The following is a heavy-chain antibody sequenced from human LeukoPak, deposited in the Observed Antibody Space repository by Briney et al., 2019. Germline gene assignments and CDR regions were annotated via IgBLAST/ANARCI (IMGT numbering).Heavy chain of an antibody. CDR1: GLTFSNAW. V-gene: IGHV3-15*01. CDR3: TTDEGYDSAAGAFDF. CDR2: IKGKADGGTT. J-gene: IGHJ3*01. D-gene: IGHD3-10*01. Sequence: GGSLRLSCAASGLTFSNAWMSWVRQAPGKGLEWVGRIKGKADGGTTDHAAPVKGRFTISRDDSKNTLYLQMNSLRTEDTAMYYCTTDEGYDSAAGAFDFWGQGTMVTVSS.